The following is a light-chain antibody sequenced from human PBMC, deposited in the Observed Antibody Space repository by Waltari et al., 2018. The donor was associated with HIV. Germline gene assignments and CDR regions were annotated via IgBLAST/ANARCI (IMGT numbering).Light chain of an antibody. CDR3: QVWGSTTSGV. J-gene: IGLJ2*01. CDR2: QDD. Sequence: SYEVTQPPSVAVSPGQTASITCSGYELGDKYTCWDQQKPGQSPLLVIYQDDKRPSGIPARFSASSSGHTATLTISGTLPMDEADYYCQVWGSTTSGVFGRGTKLTVL. CDR1: ELGDKY. V-gene: IGLV3-1*01.